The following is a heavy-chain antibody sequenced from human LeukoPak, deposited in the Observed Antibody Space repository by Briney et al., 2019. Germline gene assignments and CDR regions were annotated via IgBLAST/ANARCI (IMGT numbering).Heavy chain of an antibody. CDR2: IKSKTDGGTT. CDR1: GFTFSNAW. CDR3: TTDSDGREDYYYYMDV. Sequence: GGPLRLSCAASGFTFSNAWMSWVRQAPGKGLEWVGRIKSKTDGGTTDYAAPVKGRFTISRDDSKNTLYLQMNSLKTEDTAVYYCTTDSDGREDYYYYMDVWGKGTTVTISS. V-gene: IGHV3-15*01. J-gene: IGHJ6*03. D-gene: IGHD1-26*01.